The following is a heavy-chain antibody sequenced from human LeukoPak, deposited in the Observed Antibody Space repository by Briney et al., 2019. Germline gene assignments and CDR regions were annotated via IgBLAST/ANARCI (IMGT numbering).Heavy chain of an antibody. V-gene: IGHV3-30-3*01. CDR1: GFTFSNYA. CDR3: ARASQVELLWFGHFDP. CDR2: ISYDGSNK. J-gene: IGHJ5*02. Sequence: GGSLRLSCAASGFTFSNYAMSWVRQAPGKGLEWVAVISYDGSNKYYADSVKGRFTISRDNSKNTLYLQMNSLRAEDTAVYYCARASQVELLWFGHFDPWGQGTLVTVSS. D-gene: IGHD3-10*01.